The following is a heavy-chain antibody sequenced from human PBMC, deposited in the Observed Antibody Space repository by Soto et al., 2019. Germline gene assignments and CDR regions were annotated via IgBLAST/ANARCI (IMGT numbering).Heavy chain of an antibody. CDR2: INSNGGDT. D-gene: IGHD6-19*01. V-gene: IGHV3-64*01. J-gene: IGHJ4*02. CDR1: GFTFSSYA. CDR3: ARAGVSGWYDY. Sequence: EVQLVDSGGGLVQPGGSLRLSCEASGFTFSSYAMHWVRQAPGKGLEYVSAINSNGGDTYYAKSVRGRFTISRDNSQNMLFLQMGSLRTDDMAVYYCARAGVSGWYDYLGQGTLVTVSS.